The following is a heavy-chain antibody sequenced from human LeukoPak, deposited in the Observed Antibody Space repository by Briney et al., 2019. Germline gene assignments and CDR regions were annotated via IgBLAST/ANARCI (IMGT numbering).Heavy chain of an antibody. V-gene: IGHV4-31*03. CDR3: ARGDIVVVPAAIYFDY. D-gene: IGHD2-2*01. J-gene: IGHJ4*02. CDR1: GGSISSGGYY. CDR2: IYYSGST. Sequence: SETLSLTCTVSGGSISSGGYYWSWIRQHPGKGLEWIGYIYYSGSTYYNPSLKSRVTISVDTSKNQFSLKLSSVTAAGTAVYYCARGDIVVVPAAIYFDYWGQGTLVTVSS.